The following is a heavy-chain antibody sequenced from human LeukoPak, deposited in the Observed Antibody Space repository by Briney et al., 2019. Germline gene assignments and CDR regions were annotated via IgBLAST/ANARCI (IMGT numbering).Heavy chain of an antibody. CDR2: ITSSSGYI. CDR3: ARDSGYDFVPYYFDY. D-gene: IGHD5-12*01. CDR1: GFTFSSYS. V-gene: IGHV3-21*01. Sequence: GGSLRLSCAASGFTFSSYSMNWVRQAPGKGLEWVSCITSSSGYIYYADSVKGRFTISRDNAKNSLYLQMNSLRAEDTPVYYCARDSGYDFVPYYFDYWGQGTLVTVSS. J-gene: IGHJ4*02.